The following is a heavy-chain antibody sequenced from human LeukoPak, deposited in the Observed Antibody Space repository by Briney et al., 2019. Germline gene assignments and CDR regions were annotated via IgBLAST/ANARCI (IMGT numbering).Heavy chain of an antibody. CDR1: GFTVSSNY. CDR3: ARDLSSSWSPLGY. J-gene: IGHJ4*02. D-gene: IGHD6-13*01. CDR2: IYSGGST. V-gene: IGHV3-66*01. Sequence: PGGSLRLSCAASGFTVSSNYMSWVRQAPGKGLEWVSVIYSGGSTYYADSVKGRFTISRDNSKNTLYLQMNSLRAEDTAVYYCARDLSSSWSPLGYWGQGTLVTVSS.